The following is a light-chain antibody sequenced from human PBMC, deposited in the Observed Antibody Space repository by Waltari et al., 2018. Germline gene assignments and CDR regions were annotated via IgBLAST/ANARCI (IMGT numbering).Light chain of an antibody. CDR3: QQYDKWPPFS. CDR1: QSGGTN. Sequence: ETVMTQSPATLSVSPGDRATLSCRASQSGGTNVAWYQQKPGQAPRLLIYAASTRASDSPTGLSGGGSGTEFTFTMTGLQSEDFALYFCQQYDKWPPFSFGQGTNLELK. CDR2: AAS. J-gene: IGKJ2*03. V-gene: IGKV3-15*01.